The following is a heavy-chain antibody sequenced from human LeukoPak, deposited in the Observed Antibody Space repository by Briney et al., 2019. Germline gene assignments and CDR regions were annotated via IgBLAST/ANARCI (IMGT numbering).Heavy chain of an antibody. CDR3: ARGPLAGPVYYDFWSGYYKDPSYFDY. CDR1: GGSFSGYY. Sequence: SETLSLTCAVYGGSFSGYYWSWIRQPPGKGLEWIGEINHSGSTNYNPSLKSRVTISVDTSQNQFSLKLSSVTAADTAVYYCARGPLAGPVYYDFWSGYYKDPSYFDYWGQGTLVTVSS. CDR2: INHSGST. V-gene: IGHV4-34*01. J-gene: IGHJ4*02. D-gene: IGHD3-3*01.